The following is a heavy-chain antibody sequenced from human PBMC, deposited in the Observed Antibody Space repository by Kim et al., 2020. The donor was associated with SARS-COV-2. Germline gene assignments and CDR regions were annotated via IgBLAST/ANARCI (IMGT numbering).Heavy chain of an antibody. CDR1: GASISTSS. D-gene: IGHD6-19*01. CDR2: FHYTGST. V-gene: IGHV4-59*08. Sequence: SETLSLTCTVSGASISTSSWSWIRQPPGKGLEWIGYFHYTGSTNYNPSLKSRVTVSVDTSKNQFSLKLTSVTAADTGVYYCARGNGWYPTWAQGTLVTVSS. CDR3: ARGNGWYPT. J-gene: IGHJ4*02.